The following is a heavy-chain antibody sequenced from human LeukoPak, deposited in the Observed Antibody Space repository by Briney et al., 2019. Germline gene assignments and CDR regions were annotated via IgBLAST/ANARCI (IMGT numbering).Heavy chain of an antibody. CDR1: GFTFSSYW. Sequence: GGSLRLSCAASGFTFSSYWMHWVRRAPGKGLVWVSRINSDGSSTSYADSVKGRFTISRDNAKNTLYLQMNNLRAEDTAVYYCSSGNSHAFDIWGQGTMVTVSS. CDR2: INSDGSST. D-gene: IGHD4-23*01. V-gene: IGHV3-74*01. J-gene: IGHJ3*02. CDR3: SSGNSHAFDI.